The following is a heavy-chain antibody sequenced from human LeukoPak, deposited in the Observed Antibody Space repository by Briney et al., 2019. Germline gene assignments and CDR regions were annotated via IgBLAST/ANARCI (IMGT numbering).Heavy chain of an antibody. D-gene: IGHD4-23*01. J-gene: IGHJ6*03. V-gene: IGHV3-49*04. Sequence: GGSLRLSCTASGFTFGDYAMSWVRQAPGKGLEWVGFIRSKAYGGTTEYAASVKGRFTISRDDSKSIAYLQMNSLKTEDTAVYYCTRTKTTVAYYYYYYMDVWGKGTTVTISS. CDR2: IRSKAYGGTT. CDR3: TRTKTTVAYYYYYYMDV. CDR1: GFTFGDYA.